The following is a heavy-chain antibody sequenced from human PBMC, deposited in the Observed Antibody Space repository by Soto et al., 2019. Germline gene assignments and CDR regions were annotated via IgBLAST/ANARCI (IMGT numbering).Heavy chain of an antibody. J-gene: IGHJ4*02. D-gene: IGHD2-2*01. CDR1: GGSISSGGYY. Sequence: PSETLCLTCTVSGGSISSGGYYWSWIRQHPGKGLEWIGYIYYSGSTNYNPSLKSRVTISVDTSKNQFSLKLSSVTAADTAVYYCARDRPADYWGQGTLVTVSS. CDR2: IYYSGST. CDR3: ARDRPADY. V-gene: IGHV4-61*08.